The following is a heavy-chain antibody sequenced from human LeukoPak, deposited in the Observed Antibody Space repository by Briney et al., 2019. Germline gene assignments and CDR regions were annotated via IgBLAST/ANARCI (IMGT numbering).Heavy chain of an antibody. CDR1: GYTFTSYA. J-gene: IGHJ3*02. Sequence: ASVKISCRTSGYTFTSYAISWVRQTPGQGLECMGWISTYTGNTDYAQKLQGRVTMTTDTSTSTAYMELRSLSSDDTAVYYCARVLVVSSDAFDIWGQGAIDPVSS. V-gene: IGHV1-18*01. CDR2: ISTYTGNT. CDR3: ARVLVVSSDAFDI. D-gene: IGHD3-22*01.